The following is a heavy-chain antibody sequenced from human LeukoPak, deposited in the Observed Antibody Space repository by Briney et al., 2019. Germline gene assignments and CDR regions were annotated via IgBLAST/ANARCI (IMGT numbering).Heavy chain of an antibody. CDR3: AKDGTVVPAYDAFDI. J-gene: IGHJ3*02. D-gene: IGHD2-2*01. Sequence: PGGSLKLSCAASGFTFSSYGMHWVRQAPGKGLEWVAFIRYDGSNKYYADSVKGRFTISRDNSKNTLYLQMNSLRAEDTAVYYCAKDGTVVPAYDAFDIWGQGTMVTVSS. CDR2: IRYDGSNK. CDR1: GFTFSSYG. V-gene: IGHV3-30*02.